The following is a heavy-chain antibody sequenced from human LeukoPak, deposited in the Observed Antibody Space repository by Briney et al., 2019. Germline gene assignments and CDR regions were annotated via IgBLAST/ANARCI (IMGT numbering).Heavy chain of an antibody. V-gene: IGHV4-39*07. CDR1: GGSISSRGYY. D-gene: IGHD1-26*01. CDR3: ARDRSRWDLLPFDS. Sequence: SETLSLTCTGSGGSISSRGYYWGWVRQPPGKGLEWIANIYYSGDTYYNQSLKSRVTISVDPSKNQFSLKLSSVAAADTAVYYCARDRSRWDLLPFDSWGQGTLVTVSS. J-gene: IGHJ4*02. CDR2: IYYSGDT.